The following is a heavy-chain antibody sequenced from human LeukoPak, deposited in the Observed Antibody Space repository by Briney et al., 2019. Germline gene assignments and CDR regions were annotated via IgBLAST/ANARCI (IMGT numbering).Heavy chain of an antibody. CDR3: ARLGEFCSRTNCYTGEDH. CDR1: GYVFGDYS. CDR2: ISAFNTNR. V-gene: IGHV1-18*01. J-gene: IGHJ4*02. D-gene: IGHD2-2*02. Sequence: ASVKVSCKTSGYVFGDYSVTWVKQAPGQGLEWMGWISAFNTNRKYSQKFQGILTMTADTSTSTAYMELRNLRPDDTAVYFCARLGEFCSRTNCYTGEDHWGQGSLVTVSS.